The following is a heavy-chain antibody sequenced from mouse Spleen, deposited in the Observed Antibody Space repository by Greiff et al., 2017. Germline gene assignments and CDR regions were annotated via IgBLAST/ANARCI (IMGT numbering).Heavy chain of an antibody. CDR1: GFSLTSYG. D-gene: IGHD2-4*01. Sequence: VKLVESGPGLVQPSQSLSITCTVSGFSLTSYGVHWVRQSPGKGLEWLGVIWSGGSTDYNAAFISRLSISKDNSKSQVFFKMNSLQANDTAIYYCARTGITTRYFDVWGAGTTVTVSS. CDR3: ARTGITTRYFDV. V-gene: IGHV2-2*02. J-gene: IGHJ1*01. CDR2: IWSGGST.